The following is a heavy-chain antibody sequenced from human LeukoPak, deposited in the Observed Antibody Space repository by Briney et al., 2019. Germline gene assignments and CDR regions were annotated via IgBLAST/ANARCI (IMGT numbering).Heavy chain of an antibody. CDR3: ARVGSGCVDY. CDR1: GGSISTYY. J-gene: IGHJ4*02. Sequence: PSETLSLTCTLSGGSISTYYWTWIRQPPGKGLEWIAYIYYSGSGNYNPSLKSRVTLSEDTSKNQFSLKMSSVTAADTAVYYCARVGSGCVDYWGQGTLVAVSS. V-gene: IGHV4-59*01. CDR2: IYYSGSG. D-gene: IGHD1-26*01.